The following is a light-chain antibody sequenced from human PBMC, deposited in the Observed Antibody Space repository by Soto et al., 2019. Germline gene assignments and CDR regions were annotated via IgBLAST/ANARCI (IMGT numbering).Light chain of an antibody. V-gene: IGKV1-5*01. CDR3: QQYYTTPTWT. CDR2: GAS. Sequence: DIPLTQSPSTLSASVPHRVNIXCRASQSISNWLAWHQQKPGKAPKLLVFGASTLYVGVPSRFSGSGSGTDFTLTISSLQAEDVAVYYCQQYYTTPTWTFGQGTKVDIK. J-gene: IGKJ1*01. CDR1: QSISNW.